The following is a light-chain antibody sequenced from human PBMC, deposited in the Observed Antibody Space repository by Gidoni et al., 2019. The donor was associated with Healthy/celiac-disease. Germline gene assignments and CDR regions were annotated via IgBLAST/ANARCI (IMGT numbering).Light chain of an antibody. V-gene: IGKV4-1*01. CDR2: WAS. CDR3: QEYYSTPSWT. Sequence: DIVMTQSPDSLAVSLGERATINCKSSQSVLYSSNNKNYLAWYQQKPGHPPKLLIYWASTRESGVPDRFSGSVSGTDFTLTISSLQAEDVAVYYCQEYYSTPSWTFGQGTKVEIK. CDR1: QSVLYSSNNKNY. J-gene: IGKJ1*01.